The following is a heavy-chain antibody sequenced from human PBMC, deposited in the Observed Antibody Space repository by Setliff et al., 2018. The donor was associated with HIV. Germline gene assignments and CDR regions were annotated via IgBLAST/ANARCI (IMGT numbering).Heavy chain of an antibody. Sequence: GGSLRLSCTTSGFTFGVYAMTWVRQAPGKGLEWVAFTPNDGSYKNYADSVKGRFTISRDNSKNTLYLQMDSLRAEDNAVYYCTKNLYSSRWSPLDYWGQGTLVTVSS. J-gene: IGHJ4*02. CDR2: TPNDGSYK. CDR3: TKNLYSSRWSPLDY. CDR1: GFTFGVYA. D-gene: IGHD6-13*01. V-gene: IGHV3-30*02.